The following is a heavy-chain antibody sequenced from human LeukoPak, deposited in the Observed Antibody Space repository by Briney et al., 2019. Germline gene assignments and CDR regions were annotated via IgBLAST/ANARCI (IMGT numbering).Heavy chain of an antibody. CDR2: ISGSGGST. J-gene: IGHJ1*01. V-gene: IGHV3-23*01. D-gene: IGHD2-2*01. CDR3: AKGLPAASSGYFQH. Sequence: GASLRLSCAASGFTFSSYAMSCVRQAPGKGLEWVSAISGSGGSTYYADSVKGRFTISRDNSKNTLYLQMNSLRAEDTAVYYCAKGLPAASSGYFQHWGQGTLVTVSS. CDR1: GFTFSSYA.